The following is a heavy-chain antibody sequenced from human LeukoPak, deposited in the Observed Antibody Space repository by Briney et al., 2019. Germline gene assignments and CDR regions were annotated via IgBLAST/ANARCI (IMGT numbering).Heavy chain of an antibody. J-gene: IGHJ4*02. Sequence: PGGSLRLSCAASGFTFSYYRMNWVRQAPGKGLEWVSYSSSSSTIIYYANSVKGRFTISRDNVKNSLYLQMNSLRAEDTAVYYCARDKSSDSYGSYYFDSWGQGTLVTVSS. D-gene: IGHD5-18*01. CDR3: ARDKSSDSYGSYYFDS. V-gene: IGHV3-48*01. CDR1: GFTFSYYR. CDR2: SSSSSTII.